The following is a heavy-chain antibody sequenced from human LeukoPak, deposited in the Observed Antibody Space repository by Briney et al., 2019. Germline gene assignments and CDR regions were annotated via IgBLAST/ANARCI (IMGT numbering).Heavy chain of an antibody. V-gene: IGHV3-7*03. CDR1: GFTFSYYW. J-gene: IGHJ4*02. D-gene: IGHD2-8*02. Sequence: GGSLRLSCAASGFTFSYYWMSWVHQAPGKGLEWVANIKQDGSEEYYVDFVKGRFTISRDNAKNSLYLQMNSLRAEDTAVYYCASKGCTGGNCKHYFDYWGQGTLVTVAS. CDR3: ASKGCTGGNCKHYFDY. CDR2: IKQDGSEE.